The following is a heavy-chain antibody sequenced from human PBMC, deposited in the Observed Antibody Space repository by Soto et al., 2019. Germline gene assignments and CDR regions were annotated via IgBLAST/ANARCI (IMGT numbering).Heavy chain of an antibody. D-gene: IGHD3-10*01. J-gene: IGHJ5*02. Sequence: GFLRLSCAASGFSVSSNYMTWVRQAPGKGLEWVSIIYSDGRTNYADSVKGRFTISRDNSKNTVYLQMTRLSADDTAVYYCASEISAGFGEPWLDPWGQGTLVTVSS. V-gene: IGHV3-53*01. CDR3: ASEISAGFGEPWLDP. CDR1: GFSVSSNY. CDR2: IYSDGRT.